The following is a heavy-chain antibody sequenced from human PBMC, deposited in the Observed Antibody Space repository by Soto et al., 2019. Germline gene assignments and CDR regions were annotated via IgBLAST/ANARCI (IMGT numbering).Heavy chain of an antibody. D-gene: IGHD4-17*01. J-gene: IGHJ4*02. V-gene: IGHV3-30-3*01. CDR3: ARDDYGDYNPNY. CDR1: GFTFSSYA. CDR2: ISYDGSNK. Sequence: QVQLVESGGGVGQPGRSLRLSCAASGFTFSSYAMHWVRQAPGKGLEWVAVISYDGSNKYYADSVKGRFTISRDNSMNTLYLQMNSLRAEDTAVYYCARDDYGDYNPNYWGQGTLVTVSS.